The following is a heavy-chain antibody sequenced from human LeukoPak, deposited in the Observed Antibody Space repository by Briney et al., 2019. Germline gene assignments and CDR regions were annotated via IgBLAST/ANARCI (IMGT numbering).Heavy chain of an antibody. V-gene: IGHV1-3*01. Sequence: ASVKVSCKASGYTFTSYAMHWVRQAPGQRLEWMGWINAGNGNTKYSQKFQSRVTITRDTSASTAYMELSSLRSEDTAVYYCAREVAGTGIGYFDYWGQGTLVTVSS. CDR1: GYTFTSYA. CDR2: INAGNGNT. J-gene: IGHJ4*02. D-gene: IGHD6-19*01. CDR3: AREVAGTGIGYFDY.